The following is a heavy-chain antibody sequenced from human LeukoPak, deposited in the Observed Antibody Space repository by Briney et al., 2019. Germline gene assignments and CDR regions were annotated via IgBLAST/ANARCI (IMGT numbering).Heavy chain of an antibody. CDR1: GGSFSGYY. J-gene: IGHJ4*02. V-gene: IGHV4-34*01. CDR2: INHSGST. CDR3: ARGRPLRSSGYYFVDY. D-gene: IGHD3-22*01. Sequence: SETLSLTCAVYGGSFSGYYWSWIRQPPGKGLEWIGEINHSGSTNYNPSLKSRVTISVDTSKNQFSLKPSSVTAADTAVYYCARGRPLRSSGYYFVDYWGQGTLVTVSS.